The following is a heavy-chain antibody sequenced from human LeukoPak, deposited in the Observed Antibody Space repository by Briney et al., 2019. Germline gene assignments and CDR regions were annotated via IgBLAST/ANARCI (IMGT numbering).Heavy chain of an antibody. D-gene: IGHD2-2*01. J-gene: IGHJ3*02. CDR3: AKVEYQLPGAFDI. CDR2: ISGSGGST. CDR1: GFTFSNYA. Sequence: VQPGGSLRLSCAASGFTFSNYAMSWVRQAPGKGLEWVSAISGSGGSTYYADSVKGRFTISRDNSKNTLYLQMNSLRAEDTAVYYCAKVEYQLPGAFDIWGQGTMVTVSS. V-gene: IGHV3-23*01.